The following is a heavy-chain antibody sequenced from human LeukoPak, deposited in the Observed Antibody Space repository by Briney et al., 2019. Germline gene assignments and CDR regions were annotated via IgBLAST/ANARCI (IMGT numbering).Heavy chain of an antibody. CDR1: GGSFSGYS. J-gene: IGHJ4*02. D-gene: IGHD3-22*01. CDR2: INHSGST. Sequence: SETLSLTCAVYGGSFSGYSWNWIRQPPGEGLEWIGEINHSGSTNYNPSLKSRVTISVDTSKNQFSLKLSSVTAADTAVYYCARLTLGYYDSSGYSDDWGQGTPVTVSS. V-gene: IGHV4-34*01. CDR3: ARLTLGYYDSSGYSDD.